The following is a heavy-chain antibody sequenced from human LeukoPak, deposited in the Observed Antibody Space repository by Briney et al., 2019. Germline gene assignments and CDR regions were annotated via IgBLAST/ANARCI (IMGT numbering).Heavy chain of an antibody. Sequence: GGSLRLSCAASGFIYSSYWMTWVRQAPGKGLEWVANIKQDGSEKYDVDSVKGRFTISRDNAQNSLYLQMNSLRAEDTAVYYCARVYRSSSRYCFDYWGQGTLVTVSS. CDR2: IKQDGSEK. CDR3: ARVYRSSSRYCFDY. CDR1: GFIYSSYW. V-gene: IGHV3-7*01. J-gene: IGHJ4*02. D-gene: IGHD6-6*01.